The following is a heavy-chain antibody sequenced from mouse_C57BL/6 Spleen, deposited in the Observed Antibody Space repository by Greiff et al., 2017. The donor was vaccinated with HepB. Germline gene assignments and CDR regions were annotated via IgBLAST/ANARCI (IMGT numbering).Heavy chain of an antibody. CDR2: IHPNSGST. J-gene: IGHJ4*01. V-gene: IGHV1-64*01. Sequence: VQLQQSGAELVKPGASVKLSCKASGYTFTSYWMHWVKQRPGQGLEWIGMIHPNSGSTNYNEKFKSKATLTVDKSSSTAYMQLSSLTSEDSAVYYCASEKPYYDGSNYAMDYWGQGTSVTVSS. D-gene: IGHD1-1*01. CDR1: GYTFTSYW. CDR3: ASEKPYYDGSNYAMDY.